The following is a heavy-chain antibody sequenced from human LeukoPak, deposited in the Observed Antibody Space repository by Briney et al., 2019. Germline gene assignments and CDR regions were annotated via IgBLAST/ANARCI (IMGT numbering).Heavy chain of an antibody. CDR3: ARDPYSSSWTKGWFDP. D-gene: IGHD6-13*01. V-gene: IGHV3-21*01. CDR2: ISSSSSYI. J-gene: IGHJ5*02. CDR1: GFTFSSYS. Sequence: GGSLRLSCAASGFTFSSYSMNWVRQAAGKGLEWVASISSSSSYIYYADSVKGRFTISRDNAKNSLYLQMNSLRAEDTAVYYCARDPYSSSWTKGWFDPWGQGTLVTVSS.